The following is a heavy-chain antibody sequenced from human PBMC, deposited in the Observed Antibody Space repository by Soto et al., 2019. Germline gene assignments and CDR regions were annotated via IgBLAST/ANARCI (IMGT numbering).Heavy chain of an antibody. D-gene: IGHD3-10*01. CDR1: GYTFTNYD. Sequence: QVQLVQSGAEVKKPGASVKVSCKASGYTFTNYDISWVRQAPGQGLEWMGWISAYNGNTNYAQKLQGRVTMTTDTSTSTAYMELRSLRSDDTAVYYCARDRVRGVMIYFYGMDVWGQGTTVTVSS. V-gene: IGHV1-18*01. J-gene: IGHJ6*02. CDR3: ARDRVRGVMIYFYGMDV. CDR2: ISAYNGNT.